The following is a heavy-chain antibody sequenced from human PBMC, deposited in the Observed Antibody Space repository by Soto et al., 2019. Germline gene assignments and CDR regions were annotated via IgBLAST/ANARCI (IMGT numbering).Heavy chain of an antibody. V-gene: IGHV4-39*01. CDR3: AREGVGGGYMRGYYYYGMDV. CDR1: GGSISSSSYY. J-gene: IGHJ6*02. CDR2: IYYSGST. Sequence: QLQLQESGPGLVKPSETLSLTCTVSGGSISSSSYYWGWIRQPPGKGLEWIGSIYYSGSTYYNPSLKSRVTISVDTSKNQFSLKLSSVTAADTAVYYCAREGVGGGYMRGYYYYGMDVWGQGTTVTVSS. D-gene: IGHD5-12*01.